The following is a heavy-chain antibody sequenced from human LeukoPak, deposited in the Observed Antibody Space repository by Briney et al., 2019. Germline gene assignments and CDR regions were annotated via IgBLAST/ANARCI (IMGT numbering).Heavy chain of an antibody. CDR3: ARDHGDSSGYFNPYYYYYYMDV. Sequence: PGGSLRLSCAASGFTFSSYSMIWVRQAPGKGLEWVSSISSSSSYIYYADSVKGRFTISRDNAKNSLYLQMDSLRAEDTAVYYCARDHGDSSGYFNPYYYYYYMDVWGKGTTVTVSS. V-gene: IGHV3-21*01. CDR2: ISSSSSYI. CDR1: GFTFSSYS. J-gene: IGHJ6*03. D-gene: IGHD3-22*01.